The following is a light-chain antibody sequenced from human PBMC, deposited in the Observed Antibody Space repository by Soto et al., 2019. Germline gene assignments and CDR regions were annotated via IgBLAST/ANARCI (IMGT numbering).Light chain of an antibody. CDR3: QQYNNWPPIT. V-gene: IGKV3-15*01. Sequence: EIVMTQSPATLSVSPGERATLSCRASQSVGTNLAWYQQKPGQSPWLLIYDASSRATGIPARFSGSGSGTEFNLTIISLQAEDFAVYYCQQYNNWPPITFGQGTRLEIK. CDR2: DAS. CDR1: QSVGTN. J-gene: IGKJ5*01.